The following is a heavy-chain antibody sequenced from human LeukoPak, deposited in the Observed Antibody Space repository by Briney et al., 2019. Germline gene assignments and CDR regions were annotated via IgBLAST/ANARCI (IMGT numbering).Heavy chain of an antibody. CDR1: GGSFSGYY. V-gene: IGHV4-34*01. CDR3: ARVPKYFDL. J-gene: IGHJ2*01. Sequence: SETLSLTCAVYGGSFSGYYWSWIRQPPGKGLEWIGEINHSRSTHYNPSLKSRVTISVDTSKNQFSLKLSSVTAADTAVYYCARVPKYFDLWGRGTLVTVSS. CDR2: INHSRST.